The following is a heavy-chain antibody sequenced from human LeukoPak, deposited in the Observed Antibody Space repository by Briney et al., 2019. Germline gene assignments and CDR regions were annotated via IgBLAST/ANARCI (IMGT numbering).Heavy chain of an antibody. D-gene: IGHD1-14*01. J-gene: IGHJ6*03. CDR1: GFTFSHYA. V-gene: IGHV3-30*02. CDR2: IRHDGSQI. CDR3: AKTGFQWGYYFYYMDV. Sequence: PGGSLRLSCAASGFTFSHYAMHWVRQAPGKGLEWVAFIRHDGSQIYYADSVKGRFTISRDNSKNTLYLQMNSLIAEDTAVYYSAKTGFQWGYYFYYMDVWGKGTTVTVSS.